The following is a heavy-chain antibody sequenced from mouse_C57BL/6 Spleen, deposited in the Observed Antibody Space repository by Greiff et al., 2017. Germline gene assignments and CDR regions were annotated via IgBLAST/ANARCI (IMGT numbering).Heavy chain of an antibody. J-gene: IGHJ4*01. D-gene: IGHD1-1*01. CDR2: IYPGGGHT. CDR1: GYNFTNYW. CDR3: ARSNYGSSLYAMDY. Sequence: QVQLQQSGAELVRPGPSVKMSCKASGYNFTNYWIGWAKQRPGHGLEWIGDIYPGGGHTKYTEKFKGKATLTADKSSSTAYMQFSSLPSEDSAIYCCARSNYGSSLYAMDYWGQGTSVTVSS. V-gene: IGHV1-63*01.